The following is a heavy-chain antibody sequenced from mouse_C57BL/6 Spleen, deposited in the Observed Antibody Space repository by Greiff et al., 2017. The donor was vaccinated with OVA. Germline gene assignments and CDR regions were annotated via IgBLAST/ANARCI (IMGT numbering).Heavy chain of an antibody. J-gene: IGHJ2*01. D-gene: IGHD1-1*01. Sequence: QVQLKESGTELVKPGASVKLSCKASGYTFTSYWMHLVKQRPGQGLEWIGNINPSNGGTNYNEKFKSKATLTVDKSSSTAYMQLSSLTSEDSAVYYCAREDYGSSSDYWGQGTTLTVSS. CDR2: INPSNGGT. CDR1: GYTFTSYW. V-gene: IGHV1-53*01. CDR3: AREDYGSSSDY.